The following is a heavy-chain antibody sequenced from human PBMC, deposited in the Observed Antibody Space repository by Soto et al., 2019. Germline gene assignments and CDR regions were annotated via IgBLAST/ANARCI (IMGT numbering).Heavy chain of an antibody. J-gene: IGHJ6*03. CDR3: ARSTIVVPAAIMDV. CDR2: MNPNSGNT. D-gene: IGHD2-2*01. Sequence: ASVKVSCKASGYTFTSYDINWVRQATGQGPEWMGWMNPNSGNTGYAQKFQGRVTMTRNTSISTAYMELSSLRSEDTAVYYCARSTIVVPAAIMDVWDKGTTVTVSS. CDR1: GYTFTSYD. V-gene: IGHV1-8*01.